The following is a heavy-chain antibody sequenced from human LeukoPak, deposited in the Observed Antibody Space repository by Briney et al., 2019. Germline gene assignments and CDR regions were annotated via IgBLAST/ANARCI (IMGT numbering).Heavy chain of an antibody. CDR2: ISSNGGST. Sequence: PGGSLRLPCSASGFSFSGYAMHWVRQAPGKGLEYVSAISSNGGSTYYTDSVKGRFTISRDNSKNTLYLQMTSLRPDDTAIYYCVKNWSSWPKDAFDIWGQGTMVTVSS. D-gene: IGHD6-13*01. J-gene: IGHJ3*02. V-gene: IGHV3-64D*09. CDR3: VKNWSSWPKDAFDI. CDR1: GFSFSGYA.